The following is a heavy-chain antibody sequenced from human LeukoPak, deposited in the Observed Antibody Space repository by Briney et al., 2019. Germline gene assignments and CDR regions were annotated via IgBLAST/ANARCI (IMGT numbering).Heavy chain of an antibody. CDR1: GFTFSSYS. CDR3: ARELTGGLLWFGESGEPHAFDI. J-gene: IGHJ3*02. D-gene: IGHD3-10*01. CDR2: ISSSSSYI. V-gene: IGHV3-21*01. Sequence: GGSLRLSCAASGFTFSSYSMNWVRQAPGKGLEWVSSISSSSSYIYYADSVKGRFTISRDNAKNSLYLQMNSLRAEDTAVYYCARELTGGLLWFGESGEPHAFDIWGQGTMVTVSS.